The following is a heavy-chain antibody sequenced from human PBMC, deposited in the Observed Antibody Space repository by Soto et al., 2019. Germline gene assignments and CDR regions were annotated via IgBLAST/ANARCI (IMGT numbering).Heavy chain of an antibody. CDR1: GFTFSNAW. Sequence: GGSLRLSCAASGFTFSNAWMSWVRQAPGKGLEWVGRIKSKTDGGTTDYAAPVKGRFTISRDDSKNTLYLQMNSLKTEVTAVYYCTTDDYDSSGWAFDIWGQGTMVTVSS. V-gene: IGHV3-15*01. D-gene: IGHD3-22*01. CDR3: TTDDYDSSGWAFDI. J-gene: IGHJ3*02. CDR2: IKSKTDGGTT.